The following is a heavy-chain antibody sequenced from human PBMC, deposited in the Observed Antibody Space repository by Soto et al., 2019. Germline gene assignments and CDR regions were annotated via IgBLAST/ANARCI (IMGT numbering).Heavy chain of an antibody. CDR1: EDTFRNYA. CDR3: ASTKYDSSSYYYWYLGL. Sequence: QVELVQSGAEVKKPGSSVKVSCQASEDTFRNYAISWVRQAPGPGLEWLGGIIPIFGTANYAQKFQGRVTITAATSANTVYLELSSLRSEDTAVYYCASTKYDSSSYYYWYLGLWGRGTLVTVSS. CDR2: IIPIFGTA. J-gene: IGHJ2*01. D-gene: IGHD3-22*01. V-gene: IGHV1-69*06.